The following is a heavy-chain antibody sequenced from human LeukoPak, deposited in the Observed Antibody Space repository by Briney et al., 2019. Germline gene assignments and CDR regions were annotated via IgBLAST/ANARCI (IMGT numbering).Heavy chain of an antibody. CDR2: INHSGST. CDR3: AGSGYYYL. CDR1: GGSFSGYY. J-gene: IGHJ4*02. Sequence: SETLSLTCAVYGGSFSGYYWSWIRQPPGKGLEWIGEINHSGSTNYNPSLKGRVTISVDTSKNQFSLKLSSVTAADTAVYYCAGSGYYYLWGQGTLVTVSS. D-gene: IGHD3-22*01. V-gene: IGHV4-34*01.